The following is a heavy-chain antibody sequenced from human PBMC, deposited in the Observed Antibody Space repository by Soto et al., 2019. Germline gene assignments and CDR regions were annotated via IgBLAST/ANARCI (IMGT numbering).Heavy chain of an antibody. V-gene: IGHV1-69*01. CDR2: IIPIFGTA. D-gene: IGHD3-3*01. CDR1: GGTFSSYA. CDR3: ARPQGVKSGYTDYYGMYV. Sequence: QVQLVQSGAEVKKPDSSVKVSCKASGGTFSSYAISWVRQAPGQGLEWMGGIIPIFGTANYAQKFQGRVTITADECTSTAYMVLSSLRCEDSAVYYCARPQGVKSGYTDYYGMYVWGQGTTVTVSS. J-gene: IGHJ6*02.